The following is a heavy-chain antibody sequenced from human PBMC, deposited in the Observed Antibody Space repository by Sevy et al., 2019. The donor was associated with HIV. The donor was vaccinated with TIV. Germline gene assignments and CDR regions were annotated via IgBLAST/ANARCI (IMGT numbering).Heavy chain of an antibody. D-gene: IGHD3-22*01. CDR1: GFTFSTYA. V-gene: IGHV3-64*01. CDR2: ISGGGGNT. CDR3: ARKYHDTSGYPRYSMDV. Sequence: GGSLRLSCAASGFTFSTYAMYWVRQAPGKGLEYVSAISGGGGNTYYGTSVKGRFTVSRDNAKNTLYLQMGSLRAEDMAGYFCARKYHDTSGYPRYSMDVWGQGTMVTVSS. J-gene: IGHJ6*02.